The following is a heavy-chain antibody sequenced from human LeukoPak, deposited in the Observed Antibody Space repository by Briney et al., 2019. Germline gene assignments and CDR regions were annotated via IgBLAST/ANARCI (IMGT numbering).Heavy chain of an antibody. Sequence: ASVKVSCKASGGTFSSYAISWVRQAPGQGLEWMGGIITIFGTANYAQKFQGRVTITADESTSTAYMELSSLRSEDTAVYYCARDFSRSIAAAGPNWFDPWGQGTLVTVSS. CDR3: ARDFSRSIAAAGPNWFDP. J-gene: IGHJ5*02. CDR2: IITIFGTA. CDR1: GGTFSSYA. D-gene: IGHD6-13*01. V-gene: IGHV1-69*13.